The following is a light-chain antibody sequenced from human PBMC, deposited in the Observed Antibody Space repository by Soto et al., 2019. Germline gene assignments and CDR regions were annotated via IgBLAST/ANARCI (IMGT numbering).Light chain of an antibody. CDR1: QSISRY. J-gene: IGKJ1*01. V-gene: IGKV1-5*01. Sequence: DIQVTQSPSSLSASVGDRVTITCRASQSISRYLNWYQQKPGKAPKLLIYDASSLESGVPSRFSGSGSGTEFTLTISSLRPDDFATYYCQQYNSYWPFGQVGKV. CDR2: DAS. CDR3: QQYNSYWP.